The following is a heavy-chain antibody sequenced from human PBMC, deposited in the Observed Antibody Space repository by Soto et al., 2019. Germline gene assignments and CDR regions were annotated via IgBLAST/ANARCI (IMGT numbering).Heavy chain of an antibody. D-gene: IGHD2-2*01. V-gene: IGHV3-23*01. CDR3: ARDLGRTAAGYYYYYAMDV. Sequence: PGGSLRLSCAVSGFAFSSYGMSWVRQAPGKGLEWVASISGSGHSTYYADSVKGRFTISRDNSKNTVYLQMNSLRAEDMAVYYCARDLGRTAAGYYYYYAMDVWGQGTTVTVSS. CDR2: ISGSGHST. J-gene: IGHJ6*02. CDR1: GFAFSSYG.